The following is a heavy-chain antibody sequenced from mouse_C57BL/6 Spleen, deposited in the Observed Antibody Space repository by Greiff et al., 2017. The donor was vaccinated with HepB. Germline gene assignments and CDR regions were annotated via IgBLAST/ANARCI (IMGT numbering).Heavy chain of an antibody. CDR2: ISSGSSTI. D-gene: IGHD2-5*01. V-gene: IGHV5-17*01. Sequence: VQLKESGGGLVKPGGSLKLSCAASGFTFSDYGMHWVRQAPEKGLEWVAYISSGSSTIYYADTVKGRFTISRDNAKNTLFLQMTSLRSEDTAMYYCARGAYYSNMDYWGQGTSVTVSS. J-gene: IGHJ4*01. CDR3: ARGAYYSNMDY. CDR1: GFTFSDYG.